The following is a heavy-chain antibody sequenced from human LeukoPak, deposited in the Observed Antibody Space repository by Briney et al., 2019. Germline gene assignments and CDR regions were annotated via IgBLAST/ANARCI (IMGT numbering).Heavy chain of an antibody. CDR2: IKQDGSEK. J-gene: IGHJ6*03. CDR1: GFTFSSYW. Sequence: PGGSLRLSCAASGFTFSSYWMSWVRQAPGKGLEWVANIKQDGSEKYYVDSVKGRFTISRDNAKNSLYLQMNSLRAEDTAVYYCARPSGTHYYYYYMDVWGKGTTVTVSS. D-gene: IGHD1-14*01. V-gene: IGHV3-7*01. CDR3: ARPSGTHYYYYYMDV.